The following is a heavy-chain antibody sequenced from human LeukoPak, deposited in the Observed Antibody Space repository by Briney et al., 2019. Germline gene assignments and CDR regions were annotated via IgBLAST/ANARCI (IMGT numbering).Heavy chain of an antibody. J-gene: IGHJ4*02. D-gene: IGHD6-13*01. CDR1: GFTFSSYS. CDR2: ISSSSSYI. CDR3: ARGGAAAAGTFTY. Sequence: PGGSLRLSCAASGFTFSSYSMNWVRQAPGKGLEWVSSISSSSSYIYYADSVKGRFTISRDNAKNSLYLQMNSLRAEDTAVYYYARGGAAAAGTFTYWGQGTLVTVSS. V-gene: IGHV3-21*01.